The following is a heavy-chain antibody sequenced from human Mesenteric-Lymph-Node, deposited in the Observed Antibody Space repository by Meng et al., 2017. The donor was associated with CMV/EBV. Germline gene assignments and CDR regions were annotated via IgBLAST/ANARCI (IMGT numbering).Heavy chain of an antibody. D-gene: IGHD3-10*01. CDR3: ARHRKTDYGSGSFPDY. Sequence: YNFISQWIGWVRQMPGKGLEWMGIIYPGDSDTRYSPPFQGQVTSSADKSISTAYLQWSSLKAPDTAMYYCARHRKTDYGSGSFPDYWGQGTLVTVSS. J-gene: IGHJ4*02. CDR2: IYPGDSDT. CDR1: YNFISQW. V-gene: IGHV5-51*01.